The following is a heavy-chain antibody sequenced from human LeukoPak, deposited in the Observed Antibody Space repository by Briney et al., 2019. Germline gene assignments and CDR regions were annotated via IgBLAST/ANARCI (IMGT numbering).Heavy chain of an antibody. CDR1: GFTFSSYA. D-gene: IGHD3-16*02. V-gene: IGHV3-64*01. Sequence: GGSLRLSCAASGFTFSSYAMHWVRQAPGKGLEYVSAISGNGGSTYYANSVKGRFTISRDNSKNTLYLQMNSLRAEDTAVYYCARVRVPDYDYVWGSYRYYAFDIWGQGTMVTVSS. CDR3: ARVRVPDYDYVWGSYRYYAFDI. J-gene: IGHJ3*02. CDR2: ISGNGGST.